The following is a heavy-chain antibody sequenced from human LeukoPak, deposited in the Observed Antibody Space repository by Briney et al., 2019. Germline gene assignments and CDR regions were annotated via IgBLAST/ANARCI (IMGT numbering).Heavy chain of an antibody. V-gene: IGHV3-23*01. Sequence: GGSLRLSCAASGFTFSSYAMSWVHQAPGKGLEWVSAISGSGGSTYYADSVKGRFTISRDNSKNTLYLQMNSLRAEDTAVYYCAKDRYEYSSSSDYWGQGTLVTVSS. CDR3: AKDRYEYSSSSDY. J-gene: IGHJ4*02. CDR1: GFTFSSYA. CDR2: ISGSGGST. D-gene: IGHD6-6*01.